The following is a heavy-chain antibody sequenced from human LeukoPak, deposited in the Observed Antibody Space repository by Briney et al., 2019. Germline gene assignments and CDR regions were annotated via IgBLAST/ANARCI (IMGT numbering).Heavy chain of an antibody. D-gene: IGHD3-3*01. V-gene: IGHV3-48*01. J-gene: IGHJ4*02. Sequence: GGSLRLSCAASGFTFSSYSMNSVRQAPGKGLEWVSYISSSSSAIYYADSVKGRFTLSRDNAKNSLYLQMNSLRAEDTAVYYCARVSYDFWSGYYTDYWGQGTLVSVSS. CDR2: ISSSSSAI. CDR3: ARVSYDFWSGYYTDY. CDR1: GFTFSSYS.